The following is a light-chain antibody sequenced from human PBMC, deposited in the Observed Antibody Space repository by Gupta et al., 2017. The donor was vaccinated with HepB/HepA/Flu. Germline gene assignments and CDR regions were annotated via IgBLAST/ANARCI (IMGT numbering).Light chain of an antibody. J-gene: IGKJ1*01. CDR3: QKYNNGPPWT. CDR2: GAS. Sequence: VMLQSPATLSVSPGERATLSCRASHSVSSNLAWYQQKPGQAPRLLIYGASTRATGIPARFSGSGSGTDFTLTISSLQSEDFAVYYCQKYNNGPPWTFGQGTKVEIK. V-gene: IGKV3-15*01. CDR1: HSVSSN.